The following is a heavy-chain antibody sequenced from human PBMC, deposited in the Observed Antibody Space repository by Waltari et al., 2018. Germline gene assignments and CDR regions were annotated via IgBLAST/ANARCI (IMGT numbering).Heavy chain of an antibody. Sequence: QVQLQESGPGLVKPSETLSLTCTVSGGSISSYYWSWIRQPAGKGLEWIGRIYPSGGTNDNPSLKRRVTISVDKSKNQFSLKPSSVTAADTAVYYCARQSNPNIYFDYWGQGTLVTVSS. V-gene: IGHV4-4*07. CDR3: ARQSNPNIYFDY. D-gene: IGHD4-4*01. J-gene: IGHJ4*02. CDR2: IYPSGGT. CDR1: GGSISSYY.